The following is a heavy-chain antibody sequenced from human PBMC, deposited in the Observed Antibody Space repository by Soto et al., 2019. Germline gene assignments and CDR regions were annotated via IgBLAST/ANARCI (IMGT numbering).Heavy chain of an antibody. CDR3: ARDRADTMVRRSYGMDV. J-gene: IGHJ6*02. Sequence: ASVKVSCKASGYTFTVYYMHWVRQAPGQGLEWMGWINPNSGGTNYAQKFQGWVTMTRDTSISTAYMELSRLRSDDTAVYYCARDRADTMVRRSYGMDVWGQGTTVTVSS. V-gene: IGHV1-2*04. D-gene: IGHD3-10*01. CDR1: GYTFTVYY. CDR2: INPNSGGT.